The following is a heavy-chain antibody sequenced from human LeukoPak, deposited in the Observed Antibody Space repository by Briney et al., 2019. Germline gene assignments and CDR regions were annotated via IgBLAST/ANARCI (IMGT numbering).Heavy chain of an antibody. Sequence: VKVSCKASGGTFSSYVINWVRQAPGQGLEWMGGIIPIFGTANYAQKFQGRVTITRDTSASTAYMELSSLRSEDTAVYYCATGVSGWPIDYWGQGTLVTVSS. J-gene: IGHJ4*02. V-gene: IGHV1-69*13. CDR3: ATGVSGWPIDY. CDR2: IIPIFGTA. D-gene: IGHD6-19*01. CDR1: GGTFSSYV.